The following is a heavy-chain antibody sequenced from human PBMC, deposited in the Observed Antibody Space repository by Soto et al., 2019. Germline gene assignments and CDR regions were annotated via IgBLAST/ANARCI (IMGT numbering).Heavy chain of an antibody. J-gene: IGHJ5*02. D-gene: IGHD6-13*01. V-gene: IGHV6-1*01. CDR1: GDSVSSNTVA. CDR3: AREKWAAAGGINWFDP. Sequence: PSQTLSLTCAVSGDSVSSNTVAWNWIRQSPSRGLEWLGRSYYRSKWYNDYAVSVKSRITINPDTSKNQFSLRLNSVTPEDTAVYYCAREKWAAAGGINWFDPWGQGTLVTVSS. CDR2: SYYRSKWYN.